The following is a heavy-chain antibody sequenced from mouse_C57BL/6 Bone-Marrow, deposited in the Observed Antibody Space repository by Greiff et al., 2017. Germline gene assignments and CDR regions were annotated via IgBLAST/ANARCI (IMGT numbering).Heavy chain of an antibody. D-gene: IGHD3-2*01. V-gene: IGHV7-3*01. CDR2: IRNKANGYTT. CDR3: ARYIQTALDY. CDR1: GFTFTDYY. Sequence: EVKLVESGGGLVQPGGSLSLSCAASGFTFTDYYMSWVRQPPGKALEWLGFIRNKANGYTTEYSASVKGRFTISRDNSQSILYLQMNALRAEDSATYYCARYIQTALDYWGQGTTLTVSS. J-gene: IGHJ2*01.